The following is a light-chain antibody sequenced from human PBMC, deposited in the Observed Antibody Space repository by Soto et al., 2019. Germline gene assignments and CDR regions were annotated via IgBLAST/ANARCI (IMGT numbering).Light chain of an antibody. CDR3: SSYTSSGTYV. J-gene: IGLJ1*01. CDR1: SSDVGDYDY. Sequence: QSALTQPASVSGSPGQSITISCTGTSSDVGDYDYVSWYQQHPGKAPKLMIYEVSGRPSGVSNRFSGSKSGNTASLTISGLQADDEADYCCSSYTSSGTYVFGTGTKVTVL. V-gene: IGLV2-14*01. CDR2: EVS.